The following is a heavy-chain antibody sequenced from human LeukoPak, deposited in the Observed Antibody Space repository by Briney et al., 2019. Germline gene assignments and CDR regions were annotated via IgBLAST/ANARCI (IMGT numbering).Heavy chain of an antibody. Sequence: ASVKVSCKASGGTFSSYAISWVRQAPGQGLEWTGRIIPILGIANYAQKFQGRVTITADKSTSTAYMELSSLRSEDTAVYYCAREPPIITGPRVSHAFDIWGQGTMVTVSS. V-gene: IGHV1-69*04. CDR3: AREPPIITGPRVSHAFDI. J-gene: IGHJ3*02. D-gene: IGHD1-20*01. CDR2: IIPILGIA. CDR1: GGTFSSYA.